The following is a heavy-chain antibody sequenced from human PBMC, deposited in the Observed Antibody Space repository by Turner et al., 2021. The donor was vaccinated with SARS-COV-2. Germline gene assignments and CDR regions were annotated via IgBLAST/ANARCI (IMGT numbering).Heavy chain of an antibody. V-gene: IGHV1-69*10. Sequence: QVQLVQSGAEVKKPGSSVKVSCKASGGTFSSYAISWVRQAPGQGLEWMGGIIPILGIPNYAQKCQGRVTITADKSTSTAYMELSSLRSEDTAVYYCARDAPHCTSTSCYWDYYFGMDVWGQGTTVTVSS. CDR3: ARDAPHCTSTSCYWDYYFGMDV. J-gene: IGHJ6*02. CDR1: GGTFSSYA. D-gene: IGHD2-2*01. CDR2: IIPILGIP.